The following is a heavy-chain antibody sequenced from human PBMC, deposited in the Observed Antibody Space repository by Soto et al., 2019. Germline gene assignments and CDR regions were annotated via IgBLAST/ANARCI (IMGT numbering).Heavy chain of an antibody. CDR3: ARYSPVQCLADNWFDP. CDR2: IYSSGTT. J-gene: IGHJ5*02. D-gene: IGHD1-1*01. Sequence: SWALSLSCRVCGDSISCRRHFWGCVGHPRWKGREWIGSIYSSGTTYHKPSLKSRVTISVDPSDNQFSLKLPSVPHADTAVHYCARYSPVQCLADNWFDPWGQRTLATASS. V-gene: IGHV4-39*01. CDR1: GDSISCRRHF.